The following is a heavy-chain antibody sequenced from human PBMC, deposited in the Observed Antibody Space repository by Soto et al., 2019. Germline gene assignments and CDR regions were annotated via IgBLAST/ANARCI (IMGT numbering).Heavy chain of an antibody. Sequence: SETLSLTCTVSGGSISSGGYYWSWIRQHPGKGLEWIGEINHRGSANYTPSLKSRVTISVDTSKNQFALKLTSVTAADTAVYYCVRGAPAAIGPQGEYWGQGSLVTVSS. CDR1: GGSISSGGYY. J-gene: IGHJ4*02. V-gene: IGHV4-31*03. CDR3: VRGAPAAIGPQGEY. CDR2: INHRGSA. D-gene: IGHD2-2*01.